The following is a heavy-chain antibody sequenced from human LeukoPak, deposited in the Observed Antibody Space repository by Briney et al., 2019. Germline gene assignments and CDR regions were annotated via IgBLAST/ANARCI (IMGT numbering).Heavy chain of an antibody. J-gene: IGHJ3*02. Sequence: GSLRLSCAAPGFTFSSYGMHWVRQAPGKGLEWVAVISYDGSNKYYADSVKGRFTISRDNSKNTLYLQMNSLRAEDTAVYYCAKQFRPDTAMVEDAFDIWGQGTMVTVSS. CDR1: GFTFSSYG. D-gene: IGHD5-18*01. V-gene: IGHV3-30*18. CDR3: AKQFRPDTAMVEDAFDI. CDR2: ISYDGSNK.